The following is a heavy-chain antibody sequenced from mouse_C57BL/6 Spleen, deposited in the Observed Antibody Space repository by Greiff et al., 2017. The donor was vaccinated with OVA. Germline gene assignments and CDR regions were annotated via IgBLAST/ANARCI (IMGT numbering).Heavy chain of an antibody. V-gene: IGHV1-55*01. Sequence: QVQLQQSGAELVKPGASVKMSCKASGYTFTSYWITWVKQRPGQGLEWIGDIYPGSGSTNYNEKFKSKATLTVDTSSSTAYMQLSSLTSEDSAVYYCARGGYPYAMDYWGQGTSVTVSS. J-gene: IGHJ4*01. CDR2: IYPGSGST. CDR1: GYTFTSYW. D-gene: IGHD2-2*01. CDR3: ARGGYPYAMDY.